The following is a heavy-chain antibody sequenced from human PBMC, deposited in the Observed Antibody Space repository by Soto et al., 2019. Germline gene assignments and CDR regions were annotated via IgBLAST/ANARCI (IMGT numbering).Heavy chain of an antibody. Sequence: QLHLVQSGAVVKKPGASVTVSCSASGYPVTAYYMHWVRQAPGRGLEWMGGINPATGAAKYTQTFQGRGNMTRDTSTSTVFMELSGLTSGDTAVFYWAGGGGVGVAGSAAFDMWGQGTLVTVSS. CDR3: AGGGGVGVAGSAAFDM. CDR2: INPATGAA. V-gene: IGHV1-2*02. CDR1: GYPVTAYY. J-gene: IGHJ3*02. D-gene: IGHD3-3*01.